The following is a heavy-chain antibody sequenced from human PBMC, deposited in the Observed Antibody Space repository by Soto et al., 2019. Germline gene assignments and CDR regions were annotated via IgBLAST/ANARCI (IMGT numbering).Heavy chain of an antibody. V-gene: IGHV1-18*01. CDR3: ARVIPGVEAWFDP. CDR1: GYTFTNFE. D-gene: IGHD2-21*01. Sequence: ALVKVSCKASGYTFTNFEVTRVPPAPGQGLERMGWISAYTDTPKYAQKFQGRVTMTIDTSTSTAYMDLRSLTSDDTAVYYCARVIPGVEAWFDPWGQGTLVTVSS. J-gene: IGHJ5*02. CDR2: ISAYTDTP.